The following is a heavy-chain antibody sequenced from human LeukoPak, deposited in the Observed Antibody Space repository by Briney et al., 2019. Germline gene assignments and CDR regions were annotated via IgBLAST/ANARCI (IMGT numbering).Heavy chain of an antibody. J-gene: IGHJ6*03. D-gene: IGHD2-2*01. CDR3: TRHIVVVPAAITHYYYYYYMDV. V-gene: IGHV3-49*04. CDR1: GFTFGDYA. CDR2: IRSKAYGGTT. Sequence: GGSLRLSCTASGFTFGDYAMSWVRQAPGKGLEWVGFIRSKAYGGTTEYAASVKGRFTISRDDSKSIAYLQMNSLKTEDTAVYYCTRHIVVVPAAITHYYYYYYMDVWGKGTTVTVSS.